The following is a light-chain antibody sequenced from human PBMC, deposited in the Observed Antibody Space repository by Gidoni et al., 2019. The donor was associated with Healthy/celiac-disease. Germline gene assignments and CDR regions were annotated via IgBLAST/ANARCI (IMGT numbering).Light chain of an antibody. CDR2: GAS. CDR1: QSVSSN. CDR3: QQYNNWLMCS. V-gene: IGKV3-15*01. Sequence: EIVMTQSPATLSVSPGERATLSCRASQSVSSNLAWYQQKPGQAPRLLIYGASTRATGIPARFSGSGSGTEFTLTISSLQSEDFAVNYCQQYNNWLMCSFGQGTKLEIK. J-gene: IGKJ2*04.